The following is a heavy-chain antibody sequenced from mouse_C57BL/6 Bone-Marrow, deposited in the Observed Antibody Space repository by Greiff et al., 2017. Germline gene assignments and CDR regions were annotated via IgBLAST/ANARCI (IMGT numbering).Heavy chain of an antibody. J-gene: IGHJ1*03. D-gene: IGHD1-1*01. CDR3: ARHSPYYYGSSYWYFDV. CDR2: ISGGGGNT. V-gene: IGHV5-9*01. CDR1: GFTFSSYT. Sequence: EVQLQESGGGLVKPGGSLKLSCAASGFTFSSYTMSWVRQTPEKRLEWVATISGGGGNTYYPDSVKGRFTISRDNAKNTLYLQMSSLRSEDTALYYCARHSPYYYGSSYWYFDVWGTGTTVTVSS.